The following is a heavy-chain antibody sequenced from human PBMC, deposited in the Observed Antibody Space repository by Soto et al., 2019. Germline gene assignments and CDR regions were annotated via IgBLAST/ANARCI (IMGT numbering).Heavy chain of an antibody. CDR2: IHPGGQTI. CDR1: GVTFSSSE. D-gene: IGHD2-15*01. V-gene: IGHV3-48*03. CDR3: ARRGSR. Sequence: EVHLVESGGGLVQPGGSLRLSCAASGVTFSSSEMYWVRQAPGKGLEWISYIHPGGQTIFYATSVKGRFTIYRDNAKLTVYVPMISLRAEYTAVYYCARRGSRWGRGTKVTVSS. J-gene: IGHJ3*01.